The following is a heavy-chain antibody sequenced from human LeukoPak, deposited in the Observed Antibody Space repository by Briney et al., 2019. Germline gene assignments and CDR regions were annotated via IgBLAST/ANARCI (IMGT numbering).Heavy chain of an antibody. Sequence: NPGGSLRLSCAASGFTFSDYYMSWLRQAPGKGLEWVSYISSSGSTIYYADSVKGRFTISRDNAKNSLYLQMNSLRAEDTAVYYCARDSGSGSYYSSYFGPWGQGTLVTVSS. CDR1: GFTFSDYY. CDR3: ARDSGSGSYYSSYFGP. CDR2: ISSSGSTI. J-gene: IGHJ5*02. D-gene: IGHD3-10*01. V-gene: IGHV3-11*01.